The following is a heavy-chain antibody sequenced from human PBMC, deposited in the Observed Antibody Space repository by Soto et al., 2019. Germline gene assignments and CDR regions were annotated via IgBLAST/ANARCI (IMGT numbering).Heavy chain of an antibody. V-gene: IGHV3-11*01. CDR3: ATVGYCSSTSCQTRYYYYGMDV. CDR2: ISRSGSDI. Sequence: AGGSLRLSCAASGFNFNNYAMTWVRQAPGKGLEWVSYISRSGSDIYYADSVKGRFTISRDNAKNSLFLQMNSLRAEDTAVYYCATVGYCSSTSCQTRYYYYGMDVWGQGTTVTVSS. CDR1: GFNFNNYA. D-gene: IGHD2-2*03. J-gene: IGHJ6*02.